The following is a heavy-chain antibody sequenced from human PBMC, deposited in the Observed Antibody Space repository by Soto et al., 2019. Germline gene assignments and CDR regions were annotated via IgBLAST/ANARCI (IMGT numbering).Heavy chain of an antibody. J-gene: IGHJ4*02. CDR2: ISVSAGTT. Sequence: GGSLRLSCAASGLTFSSYPMSWVRQAPGKGLQWVSSISVSAGTTYYEDSVKGRFTISRDNSKNTLYLQMNSLRAEDTAVYYCAKDGIRGIHIDNWGQGTLVTVS. CDR1: GLTFSSYP. V-gene: IGHV3-23*01. CDR3: AKDGIRGIHIDN.